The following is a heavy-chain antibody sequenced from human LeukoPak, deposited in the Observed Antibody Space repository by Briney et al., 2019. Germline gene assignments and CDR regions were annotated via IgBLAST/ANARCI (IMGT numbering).Heavy chain of an antibody. CDR1: GGSFGGYY. J-gene: IGHJ4*02. D-gene: IGHD3-9*01. V-gene: IGHV4-34*01. Sequence: SETLSLTCAVYGGSFGGYYWGWIRQPPGKGLEWIGEINNSGSTNYNPSLKSRVTISVDTSKNQFSLKLSSVTAADTAVYYCASSRYYDISTHYWVYYFDNWGQGALVTVSS. CDR3: ASSRYYDISTHYWVYYFDN. CDR2: INNSGST.